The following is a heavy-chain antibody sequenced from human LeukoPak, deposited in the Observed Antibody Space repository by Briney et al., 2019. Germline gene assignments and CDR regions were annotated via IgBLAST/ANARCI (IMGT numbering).Heavy chain of an antibody. Sequence: PSETLSLTCTVSGGSISSYYWSWIRQPPGKGLEWIGYIYYSGSTNYNPSLKSRVTISVDTSKNQFSLKLSSVTAADTAVYYCARVYSSSWDWFDPWGQGTLVTVSS. CDR3: ARVYSSSWDWFDP. V-gene: IGHV4-59*01. CDR2: IYYSGST. D-gene: IGHD6-13*01. J-gene: IGHJ5*02. CDR1: GGSISSYY.